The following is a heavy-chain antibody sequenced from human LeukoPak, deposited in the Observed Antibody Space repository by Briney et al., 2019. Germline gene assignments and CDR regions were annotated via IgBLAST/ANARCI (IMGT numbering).Heavy chain of an antibody. Sequence: GGSLRLSCAASGFTFSSYEMNWVRQAPGKGLEWVSYISSSGSTIYYADSVKGRFTISRDNAKNSLYLQMNSLRAEDTAVYYCARNRYGSSLDAFDIWGQGTVVTVSS. J-gene: IGHJ3*02. V-gene: IGHV3-48*03. CDR3: ARNRYGSSLDAFDI. CDR2: ISSSGSTI. D-gene: IGHD6-13*01. CDR1: GFTFSSYE.